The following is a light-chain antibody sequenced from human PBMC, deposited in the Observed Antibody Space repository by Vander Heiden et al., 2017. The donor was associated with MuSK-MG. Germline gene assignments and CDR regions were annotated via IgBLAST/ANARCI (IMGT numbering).Light chain of an antibody. CDR1: QSIISY. CDR3: RQRCNTTPIT. V-gene: IGKV1-39*01. CDR2: AAS. Sequence: ILPTQSSSSLSASVGDRVTITCRASQSIISYLKGDQQRPGRAPEVLICAASSLESGVPSRWSSGRAGTDDSPTISSMQPADVVTNYYRQRCNTTPITFGQGTRLEIK. J-gene: IGKJ5*01.